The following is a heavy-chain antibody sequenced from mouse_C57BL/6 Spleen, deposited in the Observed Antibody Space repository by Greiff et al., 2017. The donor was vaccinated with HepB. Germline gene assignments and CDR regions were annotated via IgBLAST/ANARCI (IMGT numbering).Heavy chain of an antibody. D-gene: IGHD2-4*01. Sequence: QVQLQQSGAELVKPGASVKLSCKASGYTFTSYWMHWVKQRPGQGLEWIGMIHPNSGSTNYNEKFKSKATLTVDKSSSTAYMQLSSLTSEDSAVYYCARLYYDYDEGGFDYWGQGTTLTVSS. CDR2: IHPNSGST. V-gene: IGHV1-64*01. CDR3: ARLYYDYDEGGFDY. J-gene: IGHJ2*01. CDR1: GYTFTSYW.